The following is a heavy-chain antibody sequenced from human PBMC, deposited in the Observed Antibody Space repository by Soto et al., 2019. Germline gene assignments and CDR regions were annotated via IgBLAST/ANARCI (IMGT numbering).Heavy chain of an antibody. CDR2: INGGNGNT. V-gene: IGHV1-3*01. D-gene: IGHD4-4*01. CDR3: ARELQGLYYFDY. J-gene: IGHJ4*02. Sequence: ASVKVSCKASEYTFTSYTMHWVRQAPGQRLEWMGWINGGNGNTKYSQKFQGRVTITRDTSASTAYMELSSLRSDDTTVYYCARELQGLYYFDYWGQGTLVTVS. CDR1: EYTFTSYT.